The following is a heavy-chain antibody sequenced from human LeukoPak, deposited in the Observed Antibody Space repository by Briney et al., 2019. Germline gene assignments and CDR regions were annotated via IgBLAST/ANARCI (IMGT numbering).Heavy chain of an antibody. D-gene: IGHD3-10*01. Sequence: SETLSLTCAVYGGSFSSYYWSWIRQPPGKGLEWIGYIYYSGSTNYNPSLKSRVTISVDTSKNQFSLKLSSVTAADTAVYYCARGLWFGELLFDYWGQGTLVTVSS. CDR1: GGSFSSYY. V-gene: IGHV4-59*01. CDR2: IYYSGST. J-gene: IGHJ4*02. CDR3: ARGLWFGELLFDY.